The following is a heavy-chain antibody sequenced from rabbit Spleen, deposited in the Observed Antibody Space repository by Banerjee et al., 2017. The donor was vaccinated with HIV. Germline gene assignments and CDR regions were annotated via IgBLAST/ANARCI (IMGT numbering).Heavy chain of an antibody. CDR3: ARDAGSSFSTYGMDL. J-gene: IGHJ6*01. CDR1: GFDFSSSYY. D-gene: IGHD8-1*01. CDR2: IYSDSGNT. Sequence: QSLEESGGGLVQPEGSLTLTCKASGFDFSSSYYMCWVRQAPGKGLEWIGCIYSDSGNTYYASWAKGRFTISKTSSTTVTLQMTSLTAADTATYFCARDAGSSFSTYGMDLWGQGTLVTVS. V-gene: IGHV1S40*01.